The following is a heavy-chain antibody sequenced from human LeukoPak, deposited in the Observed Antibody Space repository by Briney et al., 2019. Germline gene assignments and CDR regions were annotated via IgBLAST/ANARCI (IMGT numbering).Heavy chain of an antibody. CDR2: INPNSGGT. D-gene: IGHD6-19*01. Sequence: VASVKVSCKASGYTFTGYYMHWVRQAPGQGLEWMGWINPNSGGTNYAQKFQGWVTMTRDTSISTAYMELRSLRSDDTAVYYCARVSEAVGFDYWGQGTLVTVSS. V-gene: IGHV1-2*04. CDR1: GYTFTGYY. J-gene: IGHJ4*02. CDR3: ARVSEAVGFDY.